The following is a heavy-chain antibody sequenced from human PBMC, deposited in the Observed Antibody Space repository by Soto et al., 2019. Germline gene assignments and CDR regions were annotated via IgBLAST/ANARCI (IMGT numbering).Heavy chain of an antibody. CDR1: GGSISNYY. V-gene: IGHV4-59*01. Sequence: QVQLQESGPGLVKPSETLSLTCPVSGGSISNYYWSWIRQPPGKGLEWIGYIYYTGSTNYNPSLKSRVTISVDTSENQFSLRLSSVTAADTAIYYCARGRHWLDYWGQGTLVTVSS. J-gene: IGHJ4*02. CDR2: IYYTGST. CDR3: ARGRHWLDY. D-gene: IGHD6-19*01.